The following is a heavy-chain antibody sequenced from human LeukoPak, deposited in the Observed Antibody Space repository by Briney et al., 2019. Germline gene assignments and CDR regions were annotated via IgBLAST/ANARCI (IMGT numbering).Heavy chain of an antibody. CDR3: ARDRSPYSSGWYAGSYYFDY. D-gene: IGHD6-19*01. J-gene: IGHJ4*02. CDR1: GYSISSGYF. V-gene: IGHV4-38-2*02. Sequence: SETLSLTCTVSGYSISSGYFWGWIRQPPGKGLEWIGEIYHSGSTNYNPSLKSRVTMSVDTSKDQFSLKLSSVTAADTAVYYCARDRSPYSSGWYAGSYYFDYWGQGTLVTVSS. CDR2: IYHSGST.